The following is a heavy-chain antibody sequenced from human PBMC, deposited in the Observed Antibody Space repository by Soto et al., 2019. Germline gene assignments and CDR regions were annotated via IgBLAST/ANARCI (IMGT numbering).Heavy chain of an antibody. CDR3: AIDQGSSWYEIDY. V-gene: IGHV4-59*01. CDR2: MYYTGST. Sequence: SETLSLTCTVSGDSISDNYWGWIRQPPGKTLEWIGYMYYTGSTNYNPSLKSRVTISVDTSKNQFSLKLSSVTAADTAVYYCAIDQGSSWYEIDYWGQGTLLTVSS. J-gene: IGHJ4*02. D-gene: IGHD6-13*01. CDR1: GDSISDNY.